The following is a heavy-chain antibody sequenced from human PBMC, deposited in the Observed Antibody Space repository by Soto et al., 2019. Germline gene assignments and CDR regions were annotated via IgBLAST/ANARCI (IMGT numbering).Heavy chain of an antibody. Sequence: NPSETLSLTCAVSGGSISSSNWWSWVRQPPGKGLEWIGEIYHSGSTNYNPSLKSRVTISVDKSKNQFSLKLSSVTAADTAVYYCARDVPSSTTTFDYYYGMDVWGQGTTVTVSS. CDR1: GGSISSSNW. V-gene: IGHV4-4*02. CDR3: ARDVPSSTTTFDYYYGMDV. J-gene: IGHJ6*02. D-gene: IGHD4-17*01. CDR2: IYHSGST.